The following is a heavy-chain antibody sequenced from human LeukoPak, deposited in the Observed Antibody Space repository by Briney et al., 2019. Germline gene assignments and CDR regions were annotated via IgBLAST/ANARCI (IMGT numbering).Heavy chain of an antibody. V-gene: IGHV4-34*01. J-gene: IGHJ6*03. Sequence: SETLSLTCAVYGGSFSGYYWSWIRQPPGKWLEWIGEINHSGSTNYNPSLKSRVTISVDTSKNQFSLKLSSVTAADTAVYYCAREGLPPYYYYYMDVWGKGTTVTVSS. CDR2: INHSGST. CDR1: GGSFSGYY. CDR3: AREGLPPYYYYYMDV.